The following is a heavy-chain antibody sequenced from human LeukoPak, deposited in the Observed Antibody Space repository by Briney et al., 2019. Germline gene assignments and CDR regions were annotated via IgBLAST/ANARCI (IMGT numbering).Heavy chain of an antibody. Sequence: PGGSLRLSCAASGFTFSSYDMYWVRQPTGKGLEWVSAIGSAGDPYYPGSVKGRFTISRENAKNSLYLQMNSLGAGDTAVYYCARARGTGYFDYWGQGNLVTVSS. CDR3: ARARGTGYFDY. V-gene: IGHV3-13*05. J-gene: IGHJ4*02. D-gene: IGHD3-10*01. CDR2: IGSAGDP. CDR1: GFTFSSYD.